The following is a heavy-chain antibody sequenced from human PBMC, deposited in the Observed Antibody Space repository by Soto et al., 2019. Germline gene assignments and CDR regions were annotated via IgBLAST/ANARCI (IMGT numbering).Heavy chain of an antibody. CDR1: GFTFSSYE. J-gene: IGHJ6*02. CDR2: ISSSGSTI. Sequence: PGGSLRLSCAASGFTFSSYEMNWVRQAPGKGLEWVSYISSSGSTIYYADSVKGRFTISRDNAKNSLYLQMNSLRAEDTAVYYCARVFFGVEYCYYGMDVWGQGTTVTVSS. D-gene: IGHD3-3*01. CDR3: ARVFFGVEYCYYGMDV. V-gene: IGHV3-48*03.